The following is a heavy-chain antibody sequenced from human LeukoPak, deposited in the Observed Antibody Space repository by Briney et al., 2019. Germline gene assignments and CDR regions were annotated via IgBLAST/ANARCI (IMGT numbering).Heavy chain of an antibody. Sequence: SETLSLTCTVSGGSISNYYWSWIRQPPGKGLEWIGYIHYSGSSNSNPSLKSRVTISLDTSNNHFSLKLRSVTAADTAVYYCARHGDLSWYVASDIWGQGTMVTVSS. V-gene: IGHV4-59*08. CDR2: IHYSGSS. CDR1: GGSISNYY. J-gene: IGHJ3*02. D-gene: IGHD6-13*01. CDR3: ARHGDLSWYVASDI.